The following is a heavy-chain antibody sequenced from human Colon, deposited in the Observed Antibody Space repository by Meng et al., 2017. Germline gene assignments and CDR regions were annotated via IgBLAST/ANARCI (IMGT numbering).Heavy chain of an antibody. Sequence: QVQLQESGPGLVKPSQTPSLTCSVSGASVSSGPYYWSWIRQHPGKGLEWIGYIYYSGSTYYNPSLKSRVIISVDSSKNQFSLNLTSVTAADTAVYYCATEATLYYFDYWGQGALVT. CDR1: GASVSSGPYY. CDR3: ATEATLYYFDY. CDR2: IYYSGST. J-gene: IGHJ4*02. D-gene: IGHD3-16*01. V-gene: IGHV4-31*03.